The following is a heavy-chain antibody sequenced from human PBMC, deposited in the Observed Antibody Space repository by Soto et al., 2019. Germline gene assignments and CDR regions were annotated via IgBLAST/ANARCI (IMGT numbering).Heavy chain of an antibody. CDR3: ARDSGKGAYFDY. D-gene: IGHD1-26*01. Sequence: EVQLVESGGGLVQPGGSQRLSCAASGFTFSDHYMDWFRQAPGKRLEWVGRLRNKANSYTTDYAASVKGRFTISRDDSKDSLYLQMNSLKTEDTAIYYCARDSGKGAYFDYWGHGTLATVSS. V-gene: IGHV3-72*01. J-gene: IGHJ4*01. CDR1: GFTFSDHY. CDR2: LRNKANSYTT.